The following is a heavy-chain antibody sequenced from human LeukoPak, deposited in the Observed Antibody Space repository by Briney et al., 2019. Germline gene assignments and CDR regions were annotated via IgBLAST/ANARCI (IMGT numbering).Heavy chain of an antibody. CDR1: GGSFSGYY. CDR2: INHSGST. V-gene: IGHV4-34*01. J-gene: IGHJ6*03. Sequence: SETLSLTCAVYGGSFSGYYWSWIRQPPGKGLEWIGEINHSGSTNYNPSLKSRVTISVDTSKSQFSLKLSSVTAADTAVYYCARSDPATYYDFWSGPPHYYMDVWGKGTTVTVSS. D-gene: IGHD3-3*01. CDR3: ARSDPATYYDFWSGPPHYYMDV.